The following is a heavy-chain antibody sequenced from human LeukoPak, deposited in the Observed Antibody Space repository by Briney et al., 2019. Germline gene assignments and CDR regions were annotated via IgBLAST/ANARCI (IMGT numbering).Heavy chain of an antibody. J-gene: IGHJ4*02. Sequence: ASVKVSCKVVAYDFTGYHIHWVRPAPGQGPEWMGRLNPNTGHAVYAFKFQGRVTITRDTSSSTAYMEVTRLTSDDTALYYCAKDRDGADRIILWGQGTLVTVSS. CDR3: AKDRDGADRIIL. CDR1: AYDFTGYH. CDR2: LNPNTGHA. D-gene: IGHD5-24*01. V-gene: IGHV1-2*06.